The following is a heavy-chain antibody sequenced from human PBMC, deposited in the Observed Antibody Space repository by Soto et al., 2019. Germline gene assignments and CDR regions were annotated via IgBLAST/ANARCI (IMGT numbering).Heavy chain of an antibody. CDR1: GGSISSGDYY. CDR3: ARRKGMITFGGVIVASYFDY. V-gene: IGHV4-30-4*01. CDR2: IYYSGST. D-gene: IGHD3-16*02. J-gene: IGHJ4*02. Sequence: SETLSLTCTVSGGSISSGDYYWSWIRQPPGKGLEWIGYIYYSGSTYYNPSLKSRVTISVDTSKNQFSLKLSSVTAADTAVYYCARRKGMITFGGVIVASYFDYWGQGTLVTVSS.